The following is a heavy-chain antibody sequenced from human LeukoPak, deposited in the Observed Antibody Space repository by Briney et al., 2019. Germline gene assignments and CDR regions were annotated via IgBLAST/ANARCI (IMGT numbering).Heavy chain of an antibody. Sequence: PGESLRLSCTASGVTFSGYAMNWIRQPPGKGLEWLSHISSTGGTIYYAASVKGRLTVSTDYAKTSLYLQMNSLRAEDTAVYYCAKSDPYGDSLIAIWGQGALVTVSS. V-gene: IGHV3-48*03. CDR2: ISSTGGTI. CDR3: AKSDPYGDSLIAI. D-gene: IGHD4-17*01. J-gene: IGHJ4*02. CDR1: GVTFSGYA.